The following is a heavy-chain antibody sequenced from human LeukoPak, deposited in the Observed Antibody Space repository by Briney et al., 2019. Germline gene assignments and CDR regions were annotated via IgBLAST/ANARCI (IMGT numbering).Heavy chain of an antibody. CDR1: GFTFSSYW. D-gene: IGHD6-19*01. CDR3: ARGSGWYGDAFDI. V-gene: IGHV3-7*01. J-gene: IGHJ3*02. Sequence: GGSLRLSCAASGFTFSSYWMSWVRQAPGKGLEWVANIKQDGSEKYYVDSVEGRFTISRDNAKNSLYLQMNSLRAEDTAVYYCARGSGWYGDAFDIWGQGTMVTVSS. CDR2: IKQDGSEK.